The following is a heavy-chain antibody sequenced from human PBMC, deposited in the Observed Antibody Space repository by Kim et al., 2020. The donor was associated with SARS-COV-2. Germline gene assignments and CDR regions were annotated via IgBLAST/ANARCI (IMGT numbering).Heavy chain of an antibody. Sequence: GGSLRLSCAASGFTFSSYSMNWVRQAPGKGLEWVSYISSSSSTIYYADSVKGRFTISRDNAKNSLYLQMNSLRDEDTAVYYCARDSQALWFGEEIYYYYYGMDVWGQGTTVTVSS. CDR3: ARDSQALWFGEEIYYYYYGMDV. J-gene: IGHJ6*02. CDR2: ISSSSSTI. V-gene: IGHV3-48*02. D-gene: IGHD3-10*01. CDR1: GFTFSSYS.